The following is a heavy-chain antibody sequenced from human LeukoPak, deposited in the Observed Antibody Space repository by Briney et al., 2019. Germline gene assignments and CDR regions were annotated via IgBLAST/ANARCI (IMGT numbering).Heavy chain of an antibody. D-gene: IGHD6-6*01. V-gene: IGHV1-2*02. Sequence: ASVKVSCKASGYTFTGYYMHWVRQAPGQGLEWMGWINPNSGGTNYAQKFQGRVTMTRDTSISTAYMELSRLRSDDTAVYYCARGEYSSPEWFYPWGQGTLVTVSS. J-gene: IGHJ5*02. CDR2: INPNSGGT. CDR3: ARGEYSSPEWFYP. CDR1: GYTFTGYY.